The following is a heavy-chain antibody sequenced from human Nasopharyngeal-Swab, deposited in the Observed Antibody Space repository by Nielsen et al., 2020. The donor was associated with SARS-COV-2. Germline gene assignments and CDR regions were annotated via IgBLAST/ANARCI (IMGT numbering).Heavy chain of an antibody. CDR2: LYSDGTT. D-gene: IGHD2-15*01. V-gene: IGHV3-53*01. CDR3: ARGLVAATEGLDN. CDR1: GFTVSSNF. Sequence: GESLKISCVASGFTVSSNFMNWVRQAPGKGLEWVSVLYSDGTTHYTDFVKGRFTISRDSSKNTLYLQLNSLRAEDTAVYYCARGLVAATEGLDNWGQGTLVTVSS. J-gene: IGHJ4*02.